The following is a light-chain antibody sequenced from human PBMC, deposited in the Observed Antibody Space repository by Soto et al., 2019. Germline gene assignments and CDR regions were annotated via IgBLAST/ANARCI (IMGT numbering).Light chain of an antibody. CDR3: SSYAASNNFYFV. CDR1: SSDVGGYNY. Sequence: QSALTLPPSASGSPGQSVTISCTGTSSDVGGYNYVCWYQQYPGRAPKLMIYEVTKRPSGVPDRFSGSKSGNTASLTVSGLQAEDEADYYCSSYAASNNFYFVFGGGTKVTVL. V-gene: IGLV2-8*01. CDR2: EVT. J-gene: IGLJ3*02.